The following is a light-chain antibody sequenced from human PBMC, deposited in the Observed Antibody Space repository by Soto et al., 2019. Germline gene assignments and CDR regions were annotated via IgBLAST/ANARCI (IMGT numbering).Light chain of an antibody. CDR2: KAS. Sequence: DIQMTQSPSTLSASVGDRVTITCRASQSISSWLAWYQQKPGKAPMRLIHKASSLESGVPSRFSGRGSGTESSLAISSLQPDHYAAYYGQQYNSYPATFGHGTKLEIK. CDR3: QQYNSYPAT. CDR1: QSISSW. J-gene: IGKJ2*01. V-gene: IGKV1-5*03.